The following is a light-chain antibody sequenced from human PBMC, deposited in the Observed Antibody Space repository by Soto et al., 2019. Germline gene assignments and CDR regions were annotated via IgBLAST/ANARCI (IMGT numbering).Light chain of an antibody. CDR1: QRVSSSN. V-gene: IGKV3-20*01. CDR2: LTS. J-gene: IGKJ3*01. CDR3: EQYGRSTT. Sequence: EIVLTQTPGTLSSSPGEIATLSCRASQRVSSSNVAWYQQKPVQAPRLPIYLTSSRATGIPDRFSGSGSGTDFTLTISRLAPEDFAVYYCEQYGRSTTVGPGTKVYIK.